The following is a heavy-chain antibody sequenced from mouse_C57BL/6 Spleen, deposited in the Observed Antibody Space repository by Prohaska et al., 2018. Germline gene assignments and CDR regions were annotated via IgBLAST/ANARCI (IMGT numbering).Heavy chain of an antibody. CDR2: IHPSDSDT. J-gene: IGHJ3*01. D-gene: IGHD2-4*01. Sequence: QVQLQQPGAELVKPGASVKVSCKASGYTFTRYWMHWVKQRPGQGLEWIGRIHPSDSDTNYNQKFKGKATLTVDKSSSTAYMQLSSLTSEDSAVYYCVLYDYDAGAWFAYWGQGTLVTVSA. V-gene: IGHV1-74*01. CDR3: VLYDYDAGAWFAY. CDR1: GYTFTRYW.